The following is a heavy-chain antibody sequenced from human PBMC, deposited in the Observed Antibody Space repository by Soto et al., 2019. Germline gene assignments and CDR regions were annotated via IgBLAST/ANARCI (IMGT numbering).Heavy chain of an antibody. Sequence: QVQLVESGGGVVQPGRSLRLSCAASGFTFSSYAMHWVHQAPGKGLEWVAVISYDGSNKYYADSVKGRFTISRDNSKNTLYLQMNSLRAEDTAVYYCARDKDYDSSGGGFDYWGQGTLVTVSS. J-gene: IGHJ4*02. CDR2: ISYDGSNK. D-gene: IGHD3-22*01. CDR3: ARDKDYDSSGGGFDY. CDR1: GFTFSSYA. V-gene: IGHV3-30-3*01.